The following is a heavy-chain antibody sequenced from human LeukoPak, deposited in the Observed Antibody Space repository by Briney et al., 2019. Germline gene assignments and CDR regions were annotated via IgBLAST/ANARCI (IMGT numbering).Heavy chain of an antibody. CDR3: AKHYGDYFDY. CDR1: GITFSSYS. CDR2: ISDSGGSM. D-gene: IGHD4-17*01. V-gene: IGHV3-23*01. J-gene: IGHJ4*02. Sequence: GGSLRLSCAASGITFSSYSMSWVRQAPGKGLEWVSSISDSGGSMFYADSVKGRFTISRDNSKNTLYLQMDSLRADDTAVYYCAKHYGDYFDYWGQGTLVTVSS.